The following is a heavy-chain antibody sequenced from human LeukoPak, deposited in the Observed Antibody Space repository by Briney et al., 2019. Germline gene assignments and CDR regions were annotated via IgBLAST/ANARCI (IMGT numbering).Heavy chain of an antibody. CDR3: ARDYYYGSGGYNWFDP. CDR1: GYSFNTYG. J-gene: IGHJ5*02. D-gene: IGHD3-10*01. V-gene: IGHV1-18*01. CDR2: ISTYNGNT. Sequence: ASVKVSCKASGYSFNTYGISWVRQAPGQGLEWMGWISTYNGNTNYAQKLQGRITVTTDTSTSTVYMELRSLRSDDTAVYYCARDYYYGSGGYNWFDPWGQGALVTVSS.